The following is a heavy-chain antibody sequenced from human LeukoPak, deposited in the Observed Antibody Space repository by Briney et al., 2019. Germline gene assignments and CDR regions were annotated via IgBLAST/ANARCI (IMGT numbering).Heavy chain of an antibody. Sequence: SETLSLTCTVSGGSINDYYWTWIRQPPGKGLEWIGHIYYSGSTNYNPSLKSRVTISVDTSKNQFSLKLSSVTAADTAVYYCARHRTIFSSWSYWGQGTLVIVSS. D-gene: IGHD6-13*01. CDR1: GGSINDYY. V-gene: IGHV4-59*08. J-gene: IGHJ4*02. CDR3: ARHRTIFSSWSY. CDR2: IYYSGST.